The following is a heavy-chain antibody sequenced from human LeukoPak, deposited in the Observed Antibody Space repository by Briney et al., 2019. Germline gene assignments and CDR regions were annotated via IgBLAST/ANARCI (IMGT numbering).Heavy chain of an antibody. CDR2: INHSGST. CDR1: GGSISSGDYY. V-gene: IGHV4-30-4*08. CDR3: ATNLYYYDSSGYRRSRRFDY. J-gene: IGHJ4*02. D-gene: IGHD3-22*01. Sequence: SQTLSLTCTVSGGSISSGDYYWSWIRQPPGKGLEWIGEINHSGSTNYNPSLKSRVTISVDTSKNQFSLKLSSVTAADTAVYYCATNLYYYDSSGYRRSRRFDYWGQGTLVTVSS.